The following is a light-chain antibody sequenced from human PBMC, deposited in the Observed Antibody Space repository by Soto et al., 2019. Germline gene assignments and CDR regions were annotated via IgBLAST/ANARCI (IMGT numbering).Light chain of an antibody. CDR1: STDFVSYNR. CDR2: EAS. CDR3: SLYTSENPYV. V-gene: IGLV2-18*01. Sequence: QSVLTQPPSVSGSPGQSVTISCTGTSTDFVSYNRVSWYQQPPGTAPKLIIYEASNRPSGVPDRFSGSKSGNTASLTISGLQAADEADYYCSLYTSENPYVFGAGTKLTVL. J-gene: IGLJ1*01.